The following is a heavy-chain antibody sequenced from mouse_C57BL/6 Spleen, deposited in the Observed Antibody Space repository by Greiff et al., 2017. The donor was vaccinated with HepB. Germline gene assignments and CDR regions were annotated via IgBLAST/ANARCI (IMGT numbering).Heavy chain of an antibody. V-gene: IGHV2-2*01. CDR1: GFSLTSYG. CDR3: ARNRYGSSYWYFDV. Sequence: VHLVESGPGLVQPSQSLSITCTVSGFSLTSYGVHWVRQSPGKGLEWLGVIWSGGSTDYNAAFISRLSISKDNSKSQVFFKMNSLQADDTAIYYCARNRYGSSYWYFDVWGTGTTVTVSS. CDR2: IWSGGST. J-gene: IGHJ1*03. D-gene: IGHD1-1*01.